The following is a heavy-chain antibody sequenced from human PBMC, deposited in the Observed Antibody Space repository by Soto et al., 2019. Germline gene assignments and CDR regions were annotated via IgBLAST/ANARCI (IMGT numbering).Heavy chain of an antibody. J-gene: IGHJ6*02. CDR1: GFSFTSPGMC. CDR2: IERDDDDK. Sequence: GSGPTLVNPTETLTLTCTFSGFSFTSPGMCVSWIRQSPGKALEWLALIERDDDDKYYSTSLKTRLTISKDTRKNQVVLTMANMEPADTATYYCARSIRGPRRFNGMDVWGQGTTVTVSS. CDR3: ARSIRGPRRFNGMDV. D-gene: IGHD1-20*01. V-gene: IGHV2-70*13.